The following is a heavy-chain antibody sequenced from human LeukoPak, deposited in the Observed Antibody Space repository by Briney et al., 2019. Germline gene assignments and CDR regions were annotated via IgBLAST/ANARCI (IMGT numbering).Heavy chain of an antibody. V-gene: IGHV1-8*01. D-gene: IGHD7-27*01. Sequence: ASVKVSCKASGYTFTSYDFNWARQATGQRPEWMGWMSPNSGDTGYAQKFQDRVTMTRNTSISTAYMELSSLRSDDTAVYYCARGPPNWGYDYWGPGTLVTVSS. CDR2: MSPNSGDT. CDR3: ARGPPNWGYDY. CDR1: GYTFTSYD. J-gene: IGHJ4*02.